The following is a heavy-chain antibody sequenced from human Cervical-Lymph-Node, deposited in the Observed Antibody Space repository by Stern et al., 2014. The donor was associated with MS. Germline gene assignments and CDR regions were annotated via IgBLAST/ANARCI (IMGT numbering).Heavy chain of an antibody. CDR1: GYRFTTYW. J-gene: IGHJ6*02. V-gene: IGHV5-51*01. Sequence: EVQLVESGAEVKKPGESLKISCKGSGYRFTTYWIGWVRQMPGKGLEWMGIIYPGDSDTRYSPSFQGQVTISADKSTSTAYLQWSSLRASDTAMYYCATVRGAAVYYYQGLDVWGQGTTVTVSS. D-gene: IGHD6-13*01. CDR2: IYPGDSDT. CDR3: ATVRGAAVYYYQGLDV.